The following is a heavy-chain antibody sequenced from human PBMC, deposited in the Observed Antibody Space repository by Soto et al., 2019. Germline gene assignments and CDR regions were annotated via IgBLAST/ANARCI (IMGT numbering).Heavy chain of an antibody. J-gene: IGHJ4*02. CDR3: ARDLGFCSGGTCQSVLAY. D-gene: IGHD2-15*01. CDR1: GVTFSSYW. CDR2: IKQDGSEK. V-gene: IGHV3-7*03. Sequence: GGSLRLSCAASGVTFSSYWMSWFRQAPGKGLEWVANIKQDGSEKYYVDSVKGRFTISRDNAKNSLLLQMNSLRVEDTAVYYCARDLGFCSGGTCQSVLAYPGQGALVLVSS.